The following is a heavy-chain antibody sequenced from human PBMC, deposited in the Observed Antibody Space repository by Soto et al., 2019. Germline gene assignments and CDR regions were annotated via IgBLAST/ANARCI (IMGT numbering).Heavy chain of an antibody. CDR2: IYYSGST. D-gene: IGHD6-13*01. Sequence: KTSETLSLTCTVSGGSISSYYWSWIRQPPGKGLEWIGYIYYSGSTNYNPSLKSRVTISVDTSKNQFSLKLSSVTAADTAVYYCARVRAAADTNWFDPWGQGTLVTVSS. V-gene: IGHV4-59*01. CDR1: GGSISSYY. CDR3: ARVRAAADTNWFDP. J-gene: IGHJ5*02.